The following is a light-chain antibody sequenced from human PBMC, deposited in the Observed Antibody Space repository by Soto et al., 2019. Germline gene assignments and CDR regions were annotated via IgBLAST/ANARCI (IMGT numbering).Light chain of an antibody. V-gene: IGKV3D-15*01. J-gene: IGKJ4*01. Sequence: EIVMTQSPATLSVSVGERVTLSCRAGQSVSSNLAWYQQKVGQTPRLLIYEASNRANGIPARFSGSGSGTDFTLTISSLEPEDFAVYYCQQYNNWPRTFGEGTKVDIK. CDR2: EAS. CDR1: QSVSSN. CDR3: QQYNNWPRT.